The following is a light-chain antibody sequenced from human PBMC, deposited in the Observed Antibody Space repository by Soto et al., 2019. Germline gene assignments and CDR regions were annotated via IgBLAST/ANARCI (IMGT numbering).Light chain of an antibody. J-gene: IGKJ1*01. Sequence: DIQMTQSPSTLSASVGDRVTITCRASQSISSWLAWYQQKAGKAPKLLIYDASSLESGVPSRFSGSVSGTEFSRTVSSVQPDDFATYYCQQYNSIPETFGQGTKVEVK. V-gene: IGKV1-5*01. CDR2: DAS. CDR1: QSISSW. CDR3: QQYNSIPET.